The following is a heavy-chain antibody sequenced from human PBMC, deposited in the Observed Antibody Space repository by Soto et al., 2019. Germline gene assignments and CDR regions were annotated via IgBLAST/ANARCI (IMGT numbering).Heavy chain of an antibody. CDR3: ARGRKDYSSSWYVG. CDR2: ISHSGGS. Sequence: QVQLQQWGAGLLKPSETLSLTCAVYGGSFSDYSWSWIRQPPGKGLAWIGEISHSGGSNYNPSLKSRVTISVDTSKNQFSLKLSSVTAADTAVYYCARGRKDYSSSWYVGWGQGTLVAVSS. CDR1: GGSFSDYS. V-gene: IGHV4-34*01. D-gene: IGHD6-13*01. J-gene: IGHJ4*02.